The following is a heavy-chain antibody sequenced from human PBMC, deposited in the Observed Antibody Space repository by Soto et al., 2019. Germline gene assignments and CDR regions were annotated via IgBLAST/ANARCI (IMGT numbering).Heavy chain of an antibody. CDR1: GFDLTSSR. CDR2: ISGSGKDT. J-gene: IGHJ6*02. CDR3: ARVHLVAGSAFDCAMDV. V-gene: IGHV3-21*01. D-gene: IGHD2-21*02. Sequence: GGSLRLSCVASGFDLTSSRMNWVRQAPGKGLEWVASISGSGKDTFYRHSVKGRFAISRDSAGTSLFLRMDSVKVEDTAGYNFARVHLVAGSAFDCAMDVWGPGTAVTVSS.